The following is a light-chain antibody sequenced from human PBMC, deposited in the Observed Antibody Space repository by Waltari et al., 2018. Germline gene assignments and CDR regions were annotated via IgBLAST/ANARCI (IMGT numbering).Light chain of an antibody. V-gene: IGKV3-15*01. CDR3: QQYHIWPPYT. CDR1: ESIDRR. Sequence: EIVMTQSPGTLSVSPGERATLSCRASESIDRRVAWYRQRPGQAPRLLIFGATIRASGVPDRISGSGSGTEFTLTISSLQSDDFGLYYCQQYHIWPPYTFAQGTRLDI. CDR2: GAT. J-gene: IGKJ2*01.